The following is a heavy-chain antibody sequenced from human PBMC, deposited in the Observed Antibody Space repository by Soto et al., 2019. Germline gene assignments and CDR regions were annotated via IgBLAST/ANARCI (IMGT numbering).Heavy chain of an antibody. D-gene: IGHD4-17*01. CDR3: AKGEFTVTTAPPAFDI. J-gene: IGHJ3*02. CDR1: GYSFTSYW. Sequence: GESLKISCKGSGYSFTSYWIGWVGQMPGKGLEWMGIIYPGDSDTRYSPSFQGQVTISADKSISTAYLQWSSLKASDTAMYYCAKGEFTVTTAPPAFDIWGQGTMVTVSS. CDR2: IYPGDSDT. V-gene: IGHV5-51*01.